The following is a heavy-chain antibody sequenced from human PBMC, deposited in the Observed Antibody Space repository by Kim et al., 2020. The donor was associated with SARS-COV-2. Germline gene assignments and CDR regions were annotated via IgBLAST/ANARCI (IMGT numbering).Heavy chain of an antibody. J-gene: IGHJ4*02. D-gene: IGHD3-22*01. CDR2: IYHSGST. V-gene: IGHV4-38-2*02. Sequence: SETLSLTCTVSGYSISSGYYWGWIRQPPGKGLEWIGSIYHSGSTYYNPSLKSRVTISVDTSKNQFSLKLSSVTAADTAVYYCARAFGSSGYYSTPYFDYCGQGTLVTVSS. CDR1: GYSISSGYY. CDR3: ARAFGSSGYYSTPYFDY.